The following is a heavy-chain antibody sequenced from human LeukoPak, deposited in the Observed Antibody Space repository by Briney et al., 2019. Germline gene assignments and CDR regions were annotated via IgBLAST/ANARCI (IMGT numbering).Heavy chain of an antibody. Sequence: GGSLRLSCAASGFTFDDYAMHWVRQAPGKGLEWVSGISWNSGCIGYADSVKGRFTISRDNAKNSLYLQMNSLRAEDTAVYYCARESSESFDIWGQGTMVTVSS. CDR2: ISWNSGCI. CDR1: GFTFDDYA. CDR3: ARESSESFDI. J-gene: IGHJ3*02. V-gene: IGHV3-9*01. D-gene: IGHD6-25*01.